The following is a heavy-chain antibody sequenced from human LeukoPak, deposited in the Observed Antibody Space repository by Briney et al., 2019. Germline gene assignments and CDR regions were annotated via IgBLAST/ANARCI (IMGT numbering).Heavy chain of an antibody. D-gene: IGHD3-10*01. J-gene: IGHJ3*02. CDR3: ARGSSGPDAFDI. CDR1: GFTVSSNY. V-gene: IGHV3-66*01. Sequence: GGSLRLSCAASGFTVSSNYMSWVRQAPGKGLEWVSLINSGGSTYYADSVKGRFTISRDNSKNTLYLQMNSLRAEDTAVYYCARGSSGPDAFDIWGQGTMVTVSS. CDR2: INSGGST.